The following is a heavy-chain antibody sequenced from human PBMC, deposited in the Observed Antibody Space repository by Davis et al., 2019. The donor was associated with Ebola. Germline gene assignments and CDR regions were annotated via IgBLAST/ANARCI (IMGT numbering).Heavy chain of an antibody. CDR1: GGSISSYY. D-gene: IGHD6-6*01. Sequence: SETLSLTCTVSGGSISSYYWSWIRQPPGKGLEWIGYIYYSGSTNYNPYLKSRVTISVDTSKNKFSLKLSSVTAADTAVYYCARDRGIAARFFDYWGQGTLVTVSS. V-gene: IGHV4-59*01. CDR3: ARDRGIAARFFDY. J-gene: IGHJ4*02. CDR2: IYYSGST.